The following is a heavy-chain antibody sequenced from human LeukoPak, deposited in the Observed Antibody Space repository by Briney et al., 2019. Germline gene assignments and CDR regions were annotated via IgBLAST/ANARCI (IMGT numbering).Heavy chain of an antibody. Sequence: KPSETPSLTCTVSGGSISSYYWSWIRQPPGKGLEWIGYIYYSGSTNYNPSLKSRVTISVDTSKNQFSLKLSSVTAADTAVYYCARCYSGSYYCDYWGQGTLVTVSS. CDR1: GGSISSYY. D-gene: IGHD1-26*01. CDR2: IYYSGST. V-gene: IGHV4-59*01. CDR3: ARCYSGSYYCDY. J-gene: IGHJ4*02.